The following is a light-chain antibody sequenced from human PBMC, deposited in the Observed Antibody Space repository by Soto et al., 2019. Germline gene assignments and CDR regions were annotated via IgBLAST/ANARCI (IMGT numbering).Light chain of an antibody. V-gene: IGKV3D-11*02. J-gene: IGKJ5*01. CDR2: DAS. CDR3: QQRSNLPPT. CDR1: QRLSSNY. Sequence: EIVLTQSPGTLSLSPVERATVSCRASQRLSSNYLAWFQQKPGQAPRLLIYDASNRATGIPARFSGSGPGTDFTLTISSLEPEDFAVYYCQQRSNLPPTFGQGTRLEIK.